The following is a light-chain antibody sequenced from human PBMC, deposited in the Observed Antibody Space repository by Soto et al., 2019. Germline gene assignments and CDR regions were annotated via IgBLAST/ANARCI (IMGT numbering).Light chain of an antibody. J-gene: IGKJ5*01. Sequence: EIVLTQSPATLSLSPGERATLSCRASQSVSSYLAWYQQKPGQAPTLLIYDASNRATGIPVRFSGSGSWTDFTLTIIGLEREDLAVYFCHQRSKWPPSITFGQGTRLEIK. CDR3: HQRSKWPPSIT. CDR2: DAS. CDR1: QSVSSY. V-gene: IGKV3-11*01.